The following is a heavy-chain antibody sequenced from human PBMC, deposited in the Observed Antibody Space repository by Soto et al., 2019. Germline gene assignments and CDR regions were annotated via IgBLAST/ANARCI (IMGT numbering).Heavy chain of an antibody. D-gene: IGHD3-10*01. Sequence: ASVKVSCKASGYTFTSYGISWVRQAPGQGLEWMGWISAYNGNTNYAQKLQGRVTMTTDTSTSTAYMELRSLRSDDTAVYYCARDSYYGSGTYQGNWFDPWGQGTLVTVSS. V-gene: IGHV1-18*01. CDR3: ARDSYYGSGTYQGNWFDP. CDR1: GYTFTSYG. CDR2: ISAYNGNT. J-gene: IGHJ5*02.